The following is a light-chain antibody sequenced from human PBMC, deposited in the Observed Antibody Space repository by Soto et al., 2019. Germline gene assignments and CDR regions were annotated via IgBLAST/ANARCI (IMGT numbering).Light chain of an antibody. CDR3: QQGYNFPRA. V-gene: IGKV1-5*03. CDR1: QNIRSR. Sequence: DIQMTQSPSTLSASVGDRVTITCRASQNIRSRLAWYQQKPGEAPRLLIYEASILESGVPSRFSGSGSGTDFTLTINSLQPEDFATYFCQQGYNFPRAFGQLTNVDIK. J-gene: IGKJ1*01. CDR2: EAS.